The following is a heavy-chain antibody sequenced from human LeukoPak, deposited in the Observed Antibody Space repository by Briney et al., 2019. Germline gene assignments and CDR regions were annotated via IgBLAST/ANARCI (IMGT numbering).Heavy chain of an antibody. CDR1: GFTFANCA. J-gene: IGHJ4*02. D-gene: IGHD3-10*01. V-gene: IGHV3-49*04. CDR3: TCLYYGSGRSVDY. CDR2: IRSKTYGGTA. Sequence: GGSLRLSCTASGFTFANCAMNWVRQAPGKGLEWVGFIRSKTYGGTAEYAASVKGRFTISRDDSKSIAYLQMNSLKTEDTAVFYCTCLYYGSGRSVDYWGQGTLVSVSS.